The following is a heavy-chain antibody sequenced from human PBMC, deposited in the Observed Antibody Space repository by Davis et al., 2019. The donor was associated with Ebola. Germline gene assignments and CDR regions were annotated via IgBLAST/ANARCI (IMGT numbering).Heavy chain of an antibody. CDR1: GGTFSSYA. D-gene: IGHD2-15*01. V-gene: IGHV1-69*06. Sequence: SVKVSCKASGGTFSSYAISWVRQAPGQGLEWMGGIIPIFGTANYAQKFQGRVTITADKSTSTAYMELSSLRSEDTAVYYCAKSGPSYYFDYWGQGTLVTVPS. J-gene: IGHJ4*02. CDR2: IIPIFGTA. CDR3: AKSGPSYYFDY.